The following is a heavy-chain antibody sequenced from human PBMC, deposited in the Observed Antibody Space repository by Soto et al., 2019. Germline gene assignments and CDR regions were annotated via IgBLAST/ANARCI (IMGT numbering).Heavy chain of an antibody. D-gene: IGHD6-19*01. CDR3: VFGQWNSGGNDY. CDR1: GFTFSSYW. CDR2: INSDGSST. J-gene: IGHJ4*02. Sequence: GGSLRLSCAASGFTFSSYWMHWVRQAPGKGLVWVSRINSDGSSTSYADSVKGRFTISRDNAKNTLYLQMNSLRAEDTAVYYCVFGQWNSGGNDYWGQGTLVTVSS. V-gene: IGHV3-74*01.